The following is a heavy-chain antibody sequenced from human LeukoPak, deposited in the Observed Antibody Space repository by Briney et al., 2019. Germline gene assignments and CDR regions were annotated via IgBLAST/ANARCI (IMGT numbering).Heavy chain of an antibody. D-gene: IGHD2-15*01. CDR1: GFTSSSHW. CDR3: VRDGQGSTPLDY. J-gene: IGHJ4*02. V-gene: IGHV3-74*01. CDR2: ISTDGSRP. Sequence: GGSLRLSCAASGFTSSSHWMHWVRQAPGKGLVWVSGISTDGSRPRYADSVNGRFTISRDNAKNTLYLQMNSLRAEDTAVYFCVRDGQGSTPLDYWGQGTLVTVSS.